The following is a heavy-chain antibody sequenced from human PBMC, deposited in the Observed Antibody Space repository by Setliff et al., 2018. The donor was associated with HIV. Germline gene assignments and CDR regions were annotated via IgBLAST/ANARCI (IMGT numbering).Heavy chain of an antibody. V-gene: IGHV4-39*01. CDR3: ARRDGYSYGFYFDY. CDR1: GGSISSPTYY. CDR2: IYYSGST. Sequence: PSETLSLTCTVSGGSISSPTYYWGWIRQPPGKGLEWIGTIYYSGSTYYNPSLKSRLTISVDTSKNQFSLKLSSVTAADTAVYYCARRDGYSYGFYFDYWGQGTLVTVSS. D-gene: IGHD5-18*01. J-gene: IGHJ4*02.